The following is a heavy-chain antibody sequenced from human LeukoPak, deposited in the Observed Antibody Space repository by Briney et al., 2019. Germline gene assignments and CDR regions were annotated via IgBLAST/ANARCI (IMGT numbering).Heavy chain of an antibody. CDR1: GYTFTSYY. CDR3: ARGGYYDYVWGSYREESFDY. CDR2: INPSGGST. V-gene: IGHV1-46*01. J-gene: IGHJ4*02. Sequence: ASVKVSCKASGYTFTSYYMHWVRQAPGQGLEWMGIINPSGGSTSYAQKFQGRVTMTRDTSTSTVYMELSSLRSDDTAVYYCARGGYYDYVWGSYREESFDYWGQGTLVTVSS. D-gene: IGHD3-16*02.